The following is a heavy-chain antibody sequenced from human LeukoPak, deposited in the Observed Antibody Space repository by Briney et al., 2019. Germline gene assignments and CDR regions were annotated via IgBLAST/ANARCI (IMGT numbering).Heavy chain of an antibody. Sequence: PSGTLSLTCAVSGGSISSSNWWTWVRQPPGKGLEWIGEIYHSGSTNYNPSLKSRVTISVDKSKNQFSLKLRSVTAADTAVYYCARGMGDSSSWYPFDYWGQGTLVTVSS. CDR1: GGSISSSNW. J-gene: IGHJ4*02. CDR3: ARGMGDSSSWYPFDY. CDR2: IYHSGST. V-gene: IGHV4-4*02. D-gene: IGHD6-13*01.